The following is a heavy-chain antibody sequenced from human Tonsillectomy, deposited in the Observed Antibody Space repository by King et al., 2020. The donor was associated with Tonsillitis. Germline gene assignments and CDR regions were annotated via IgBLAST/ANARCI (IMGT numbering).Heavy chain of an antibody. Sequence: QLQESGPGLVKPSETLSLTCTVSGGSISSYYWNWVRQPPGKGLEWIGYIYYSGSTNYNPSLKSRVTISVDTSKNQFSLKLSSVTAADTAVYYCARGRRISPGRGSGSSYFDYWGQGTLVTVSS. D-gene: IGHD3-10*01. V-gene: IGHV4-59*01. CDR1: GGSISSYY. CDR3: ARGRRISPGRGSGSSYFDY. CDR2: IYYSGST. J-gene: IGHJ4*02.